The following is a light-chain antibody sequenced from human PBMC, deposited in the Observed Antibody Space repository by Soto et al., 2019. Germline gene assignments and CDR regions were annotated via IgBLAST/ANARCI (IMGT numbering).Light chain of an antibody. CDR1: SPNVGNNY. CDR3: GAWDSSLSAQYV. CDR2: DND. Sequence: SLLTQPPPVSAAAGQKGIISCSGSSPNVGNNYVSWYQQVPGTVPKLLIYDNDKRPSGIPDRFSGSTSATSATLVITGLQTGDEADYYCGAWDSSLSAQYVFGTGTKVTVL. J-gene: IGLJ1*01. V-gene: IGLV1-51*01.